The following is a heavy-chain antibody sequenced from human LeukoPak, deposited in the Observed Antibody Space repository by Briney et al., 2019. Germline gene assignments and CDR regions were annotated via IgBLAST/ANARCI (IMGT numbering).Heavy chain of an antibody. CDR3: ARHSCVINWFDP. J-gene: IGHJ5*02. Sequence: SETLSPTCTVSGGSISSSSYYWGWIRQPPGKGLEWIGSIYYSGSTYYNPSLKSRVTISVDTSKNQFSLKLSSVTAADTAVYYCARHSCVINWFDPWGQGTLVTVSS. CDR2: IYYSGST. V-gene: IGHV4-39*01. D-gene: IGHD3-10*01. CDR1: GGSISSSSYY.